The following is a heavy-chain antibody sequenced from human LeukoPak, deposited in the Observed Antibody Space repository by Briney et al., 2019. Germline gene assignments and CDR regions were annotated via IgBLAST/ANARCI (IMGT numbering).Heavy chain of an antibody. CDR2: IKQDGSDK. V-gene: IGHV3-7*01. D-gene: IGHD6-13*01. CDR3: ARGGIAAVYDAFDI. J-gene: IGHJ3*02. CDR1: GFTFSSYW. Sequence: GGSLRLSCEASGFTFSSYWMSWVRQAPGKGLEWVANIKQDGSDKYYVDSLKGRFTVSRDNAKNSLYLQINSLRAEDTAVYYCARGGIAAVYDAFDIWGQGTMVTVSS.